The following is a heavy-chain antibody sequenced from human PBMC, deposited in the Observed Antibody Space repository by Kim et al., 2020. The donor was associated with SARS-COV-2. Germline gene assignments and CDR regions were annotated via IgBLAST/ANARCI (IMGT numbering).Heavy chain of an antibody. CDR2: IYYSGST. J-gene: IGHJ4*02. Sequence: SETLSLTCTVSGGSISSSSYYWGWIRQPPGKGLEWIGSIYYSGSTYYNPSLKSRVTISVDTSKNQFSLKLSSVTAADTAVYYCARGEAAAGTCDYWGQGTLVTVSS. V-gene: IGHV4-39*01. D-gene: IGHD6-13*01. CDR3: ARGEAAAGTCDY. CDR1: GGSISSSSYY.